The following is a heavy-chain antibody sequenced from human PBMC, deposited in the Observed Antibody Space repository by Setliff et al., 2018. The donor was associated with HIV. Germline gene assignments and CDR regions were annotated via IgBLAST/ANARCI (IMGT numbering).Heavy chain of an antibody. CDR1: GVSISSGSYY. V-gene: IGHV4-61*09. CDR3: ASAPLYFYDGSGYLKY. D-gene: IGHD3-22*01. CDR2: IFTSGDT. J-gene: IGHJ4*02. Sequence: SETLSLTCTVSGVSISSGSYYWSWIRQSAGKGLEWIGYIFTSGDTNYNPSLRSRVTLSVDTSKNQVSLKLGSVTAADTAVYFCASAPLYFYDGSGYLKYWGQGSQVTVSS.